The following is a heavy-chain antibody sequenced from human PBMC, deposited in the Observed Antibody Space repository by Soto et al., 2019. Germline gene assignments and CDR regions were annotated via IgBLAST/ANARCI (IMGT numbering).Heavy chain of an antibody. Sequence: EVQLVESGGGLVKPGGSLRLSCAASGFTFSPIWMNWVRQAPGKGLEWVGRIKSRADGGTADYAAPVKCRCTISRDDSESTLYLQMDGLQSEDTAVYYCTADTYASSRQAHDYWGQGTLVTVSS. V-gene: IGHV3-15*07. CDR1: GFTFSPIW. J-gene: IGHJ4*02. CDR2: IKSRADGGTA. CDR3: TADTYASSRQAHDY.